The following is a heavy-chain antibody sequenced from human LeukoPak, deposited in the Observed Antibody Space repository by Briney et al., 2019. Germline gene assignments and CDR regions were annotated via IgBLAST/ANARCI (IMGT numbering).Heavy chain of an antibody. V-gene: IGHV4-38-2*02. Sequence: PSETLSLTCSVSGYSISSDYYWGWIRQPPGKGLEWIRSIYHSGSTYYNPSLKSRVTISVDTSKNQFSLKLSSVTAADTAVYYCARAKRFGDLFDYWGQGTLVTVSS. CDR3: ARAKRFGDLFDY. CDR2: IYHSGST. J-gene: IGHJ4*02. CDR1: GYSISSDYY. D-gene: IGHD3-10*01.